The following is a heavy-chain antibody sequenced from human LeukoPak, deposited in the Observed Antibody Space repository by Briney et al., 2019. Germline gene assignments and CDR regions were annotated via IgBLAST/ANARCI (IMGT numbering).Heavy chain of an antibody. D-gene: IGHD6-13*01. J-gene: IGHJ2*01. CDR3: ARVYYSNSYDYWYFDL. CDR2: IYYSGGT. CDR1: GGSIRSYY. V-gene: IGHV4-59*01. Sequence: SETLSLTCTVSGGSIRSYYWSWIRQPPGKGLEWIAYIYYSGGTNYNPSLKSRVTISVDTSKNQFSLKLSSVTAADTAVYYCARVYYSNSYDYWYFDLWGRGTLVTVSS.